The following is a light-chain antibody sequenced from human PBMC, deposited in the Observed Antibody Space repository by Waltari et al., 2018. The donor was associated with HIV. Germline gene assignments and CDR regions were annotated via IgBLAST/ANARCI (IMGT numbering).Light chain of an antibody. CDR2: SVS. V-gene: IGLV2-14*03. CDR3: SSLTLTHSVL. CDR1: ISALGLYDF. J-gene: IGLJ3*02. Sequence: QSALAQPASVAGYPGQSIPISCTGSISALGLYDFVSWYQQYPAKAPRLLIFSVSSRPSGISDRFSGVKSHNTATLTISDLQPEDEADYYCSSLTLTHSVLFGGGTRLTVL.